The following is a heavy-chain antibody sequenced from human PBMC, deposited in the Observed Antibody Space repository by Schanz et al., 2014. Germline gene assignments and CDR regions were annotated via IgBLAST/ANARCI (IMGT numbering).Heavy chain of an antibody. Sequence: EVQLVESGGGLVQPGGSLRLSCAASGFTFSTYAMSWVRQAPGKGLEWVSVIYSGIGAYYADSVKGRFTISRDNSENTLYLQMNSLSADDTAVFYCAKGMGYCSGGTCYDYYYYGLDVWGQGTTVTVSS. J-gene: IGHJ6*02. CDR1: GFTFSTYA. D-gene: IGHD2-15*01. CDR3: AKGMGYCSGGTCYDYYYYGLDV. V-gene: IGHV3-23*03. CDR2: IYSGIGA.